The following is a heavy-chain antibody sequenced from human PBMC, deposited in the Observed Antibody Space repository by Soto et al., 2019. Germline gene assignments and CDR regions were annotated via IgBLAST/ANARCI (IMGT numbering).Heavy chain of an antibody. CDR2: IIPILGIA. V-gene: IGHV1-69*02. Sequence: SVKVSCKASGGTFSSYTISWVRQAPGQGLEWMGRIIPILGIANYAQKFQGRVTITADKSTSTAYMELSSLRSEDTAVYYCARSYVYGGSWFDYWGQGTLVTVS. D-gene: IGHD2-15*01. CDR1: GGTFSSYT. CDR3: ARSYVYGGSWFDY. J-gene: IGHJ4*02.